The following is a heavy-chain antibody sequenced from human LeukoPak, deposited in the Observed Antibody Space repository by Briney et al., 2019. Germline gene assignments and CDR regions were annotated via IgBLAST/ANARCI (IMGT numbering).Heavy chain of an antibody. CDR1: GYDFPSYW. CDR3: ARRHCSSTSCYDNWFDP. J-gene: IGHJ5*02. Sequence: GESLKISCKGSGYDFPSYWIAWVRQVPGRGLEWMGIIYPGDSDTKYSPAFQGQVTISADKSISTAYLQWSSLKASDTAMYYCARRHCSSTSCYDNWFDPWGQGTLVTVSS. CDR2: IYPGDSDT. D-gene: IGHD2-2*01. V-gene: IGHV5-51*01.